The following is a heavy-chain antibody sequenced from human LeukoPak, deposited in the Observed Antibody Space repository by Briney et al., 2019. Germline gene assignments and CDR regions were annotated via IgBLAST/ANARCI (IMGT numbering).Heavy chain of an antibody. CDR1: GGSISSGGYS. CDR3: ARGPGTYYFDY. J-gene: IGHJ4*02. CDR2: IYHSGST. D-gene: IGHD1-7*01. Sequence: PSETLSLTCAVSGGSISSGGYSWSWIRQPPGKGLEWIGYIYHSGSTYYNPSLKSRVTISVDRSKNQFSLKLSSVTAADTAVYYYARGPGTYYFDYWGQGTLVTVSS. V-gene: IGHV4-30-2*01.